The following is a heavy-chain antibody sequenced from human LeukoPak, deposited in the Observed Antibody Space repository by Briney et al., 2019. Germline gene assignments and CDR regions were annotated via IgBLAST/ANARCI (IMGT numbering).Heavy chain of an antibody. D-gene: IGHD1-26*01. CDR3: ARLYSGSYRSFDY. CDR1: GGTFSSYA. CDR2: IIPIFGTA. J-gene: IGHJ4*02. Sequence: SVKVSCKASGGTFSSYAISWVRQAPGQGLEWMGGIIPIFGTANYAQKFQGRVTITTDESTSTAYMELSSLRSEDTAVYYCARLYSGSYRSFDYWGQGTLVTVSS. V-gene: IGHV1-69*05.